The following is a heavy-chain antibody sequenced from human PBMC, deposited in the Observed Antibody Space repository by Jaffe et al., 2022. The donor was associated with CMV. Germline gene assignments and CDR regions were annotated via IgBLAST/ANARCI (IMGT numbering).Heavy chain of an antibody. CDR3: ATTPSRAYWYFDL. CDR2: IFYSGIT. J-gene: IGHJ2*01. D-gene: IGHD3-10*01. V-gene: IGHV4-31*03. Sequence: QVQLQESGPGLVKPSQTLSLTCTVSGGSITNGGYYWSWIRQHPGKGLEWIGYIFYSGITYYNPSLKSRLTMSVDTSKNQFSLKLFSVTAADTAVYYCATTPSRAYWYFDLWGRGTLVTVSS. CDR1: GGSITNGGYY.